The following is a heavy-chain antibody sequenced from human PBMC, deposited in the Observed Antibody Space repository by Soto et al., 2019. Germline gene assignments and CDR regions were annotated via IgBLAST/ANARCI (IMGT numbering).Heavy chain of an antibody. Sequence: ASVKVSCKASGYTFTSYGISWVRQAPGQGLEWMGWISAYNGNTNYAQKLQGRVTMTTDTSTSTAYMELRSLRSDDTAVYYCARGYCSSTSCYYLDDYWGQGTLVTVSS. CDR2: ISAYNGNT. V-gene: IGHV1-18*01. D-gene: IGHD2-2*01. J-gene: IGHJ4*02. CDR1: GYTFTSYG. CDR3: ARGYCSSTSCYYLDDY.